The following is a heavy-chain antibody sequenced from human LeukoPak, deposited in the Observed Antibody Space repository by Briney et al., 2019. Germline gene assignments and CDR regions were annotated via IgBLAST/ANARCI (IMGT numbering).Heavy chain of an antibody. CDR2: INHRGST. CDR3: ARLSSGWPIDY. Sequence: SETLSLICAVYVGSFSGYYWIWIRQPPGKGLEGIGEINHRGSTNYNPSLKSRVTISVDTSKNQFSLKLSSVTAADTAVYYCARLSSGWPIDYWGQGTLVTVSS. CDR1: VGSFSGYY. J-gene: IGHJ4*02. V-gene: IGHV4-34*01. D-gene: IGHD6-19*01.